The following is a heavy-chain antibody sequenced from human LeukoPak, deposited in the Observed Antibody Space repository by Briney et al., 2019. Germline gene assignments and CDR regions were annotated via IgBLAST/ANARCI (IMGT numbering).Heavy chain of an antibody. Sequence: TSETLSLXCTVSGGSISSSSYYWGWIRQPPGKGLEWIGSIYYSGSTNYNPSLKSRVTISVDTSKNQFSLKLSSVTAADTAVYYCARDRDIGWELSAFDIWGQGTMVTVSS. D-gene: IGHD1-26*01. CDR2: IYYSGST. CDR1: GGSISSSSYY. J-gene: IGHJ3*02. V-gene: IGHV4-39*07. CDR3: ARDRDIGWELSAFDI.